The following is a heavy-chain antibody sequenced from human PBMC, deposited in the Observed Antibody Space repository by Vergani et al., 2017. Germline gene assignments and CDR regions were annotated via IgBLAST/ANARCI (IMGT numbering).Heavy chain of an antibody. CDR2: ISGSGGST. CDR1: GFTFSSYA. V-gene: IGHV3-23*01. J-gene: IGHJ6*03. Sequence: EVQLLESGGGLVQPGGSLRLSCAASGFTFSSYAMSWVRQAPGKGLEWVSAISGSGGSTYYADSVKGRFTISRDNSKNTLYLQMNSLRAEDTAVYYCAKGSAARPSGYYYYMDVWGKGTTVTVSS. D-gene: IGHD5-18*01. CDR3: AKGSAARPSGYYYYMDV.